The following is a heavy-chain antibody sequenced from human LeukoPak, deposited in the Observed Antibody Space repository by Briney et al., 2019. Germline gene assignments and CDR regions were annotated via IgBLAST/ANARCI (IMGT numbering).Heavy chain of an antibody. CDR2: INWNGGST. J-gene: IGHJ6*02. Sequence: GGSLRLSCAASGFTFDDYGMSWVRQAPGKGLEWVSGINWNGGSTGYADSVKGRLTISRDNAKNSLYLQMNSLRAEDTALYHCARSSGNYYYYGMDVWGQGTTVTVSS. CDR1: GFTFDDYG. CDR3: ARSSGNYYYYGMDV. V-gene: IGHV3-20*01.